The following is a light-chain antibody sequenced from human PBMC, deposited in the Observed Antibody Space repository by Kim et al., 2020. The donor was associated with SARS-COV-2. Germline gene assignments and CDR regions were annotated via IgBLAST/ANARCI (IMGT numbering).Light chain of an antibody. V-gene: IGKV3-20*01. CDR2: GAS. CDR3: HRYSISPRT. Sequence: EIVLTQSPGTLSLSPGERATLSCRASQSVSSSYLAWYQQKRGQAPRLFIYGASIRATGIPDRFSGSGSGTDFTLTISRLEPEDFAVYFSHRYSISPRTFGEGSTVEIK. J-gene: IGKJ4*02. CDR1: QSVSSSY.